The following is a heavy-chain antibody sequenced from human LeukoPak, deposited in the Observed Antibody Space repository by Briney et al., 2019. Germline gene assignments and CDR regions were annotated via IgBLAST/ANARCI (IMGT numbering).Heavy chain of an antibody. J-gene: IGHJ4*02. CDR3: ARGGDIAIDY. CDR2: INHSGST. V-gene: IGHV4-34*01. CDR1: GGSFSGYY. D-gene: IGHD6-13*01. Sequence: PSETLSLTCAVYGGSFSGYYWSWIRQPPGKGLEWIGEINHSGSTNYIPSLKSRVTISVDTSKNQFSLKLSSVTAADTAVYYCARGGDIAIDYWGQGTLVTVSS.